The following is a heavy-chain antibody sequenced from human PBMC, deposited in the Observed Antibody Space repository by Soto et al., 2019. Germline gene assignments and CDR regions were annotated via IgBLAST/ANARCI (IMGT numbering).Heavy chain of an antibody. V-gene: IGHV1-18*01. CDR3: ARSWGQYYYGMDV. D-gene: IGHD3-16*01. CDR1: GYTFSSYH. Sequence: ASVKVSCKDSGYTFSSYHISWVRQATGQGLEWMGWISAYNGNTNYAQKLQGRVTMTTDTSTSTAYMELRSLRSDDTAVYYCARSWGQYYYGMDVWGQGTTVTV. CDR2: ISAYNGNT. J-gene: IGHJ6*02.